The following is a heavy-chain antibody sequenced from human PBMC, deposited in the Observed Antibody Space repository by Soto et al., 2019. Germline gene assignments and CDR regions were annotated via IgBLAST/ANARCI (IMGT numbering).Heavy chain of an antibody. Sequence: VGSLRLSCAASGFTFSSYWMSWVRQAPGKGLEWVANIKQDGSEKYYVDSVKGRFTISRDNAKNSLYLQMNSLRAEDTAVYYCARDRDSSSWYYYYDSSGYSDYWGQGTLVTVPQ. J-gene: IGHJ4*02. D-gene: IGHD3-22*01. CDR1: GFTFSSYW. CDR2: IKQDGSEK. CDR3: ARDRDSSSWYYYYDSSGYSDY. V-gene: IGHV3-7*03.